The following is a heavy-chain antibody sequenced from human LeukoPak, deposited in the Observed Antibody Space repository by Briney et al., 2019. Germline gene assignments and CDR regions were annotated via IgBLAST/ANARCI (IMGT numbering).Heavy chain of an antibody. CDR3: ARDGYRDISRDSDGFDI. V-gene: IGHV3-23*01. Sequence: AVKGRFTVSRDKSRNTLYLQMDSLRAEDTAVYYCARDGYRDISRDSDGFDIWGQGTMVTVSS. J-gene: IGHJ3*02. D-gene: IGHD6-13*01.